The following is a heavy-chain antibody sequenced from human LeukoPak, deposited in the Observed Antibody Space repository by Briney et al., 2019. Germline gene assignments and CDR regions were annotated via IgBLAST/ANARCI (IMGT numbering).Heavy chain of an antibody. CDR1: GGSISSYY. D-gene: IGHD3-22*01. CDR2: IYYSGST. Sequence: SETLSLTCTVSGGSISSYYWSWIRQPPGKGLEWIGYIYYSGSTNYNPSLKSRVTMSVDTSKNQFSLKLSSVTAADTAVYYCARADSSGSRSAFDIWGQGTMVTVSS. J-gene: IGHJ3*02. V-gene: IGHV4-59*12. CDR3: ARADSSGSRSAFDI.